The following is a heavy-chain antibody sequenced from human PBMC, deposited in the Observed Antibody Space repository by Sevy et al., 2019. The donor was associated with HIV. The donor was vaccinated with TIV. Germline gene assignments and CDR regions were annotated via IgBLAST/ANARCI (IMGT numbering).Heavy chain of an antibody. D-gene: IGHD1-26*01. V-gene: IGHV1-69*13. CDR2: IIPIFGTA. Sequence: ASVKVSCKASGGTFSSYAISWVRQAPGQGLEWMGVIIPIFGTANYAQKFQGRFTITADESTSTAYMELTSLKSDDTAVYYCARGGGVGATTTPDSWGQGTLVTVSS. CDR1: GGTFSSYA. CDR3: ARGGGVGATTTPDS. J-gene: IGHJ4*02.